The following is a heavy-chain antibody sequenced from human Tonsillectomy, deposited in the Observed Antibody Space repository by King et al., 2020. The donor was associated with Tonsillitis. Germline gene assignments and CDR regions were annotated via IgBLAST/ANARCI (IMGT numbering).Heavy chain of an antibody. Sequence: QLVQSGAEVKKPGSSVKVSCKASGGTFSSFGISWVRQAPGQGLEWRGGIIPIFGTPNYAQKFQGRVTISADESTSTAHMELSSLTSEDTAVYYCALGYCTGGSCYPDWYFDLWGRGTQVTVSS. CDR2: IIPIFGTP. CDR3: ALGYCTGGSCYPDWYFDL. V-gene: IGHV1-69*12. CDR1: GGTFSSFG. D-gene: IGHD2-15*01. J-gene: IGHJ2*01.